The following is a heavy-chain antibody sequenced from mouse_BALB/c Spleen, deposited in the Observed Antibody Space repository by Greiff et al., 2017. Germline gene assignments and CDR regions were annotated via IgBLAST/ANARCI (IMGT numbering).Heavy chain of an antibody. V-gene: IGHV1-14*01. D-gene: IGHD2-1*01. CDR2: INPYNDGT. J-gene: IGHJ3*01. CDR3: ARSRELFSIYYGNYLFAY. CDR1: GYTFTSYV. Sequence: EVQLQQSGPELVKPGASVKMSCKASGYTFTSYVMHWVKQKPGQGLEWIGYINPYNDGTKYNEKFKGKATLTSDKSSSTAYMELSSLTSEDSAVYYCARSRELFSIYYGNYLFAYWGQGTLVTVSA.